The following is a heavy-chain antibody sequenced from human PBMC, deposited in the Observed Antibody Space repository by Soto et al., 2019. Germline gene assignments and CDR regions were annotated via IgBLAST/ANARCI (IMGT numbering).Heavy chain of an antibody. V-gene: IGHV5-51*01. J-gene: IGHJ4*02. CDR2: IYPGDSDT. CDR1: GYSFTSYW. Sequence: ESLKISCKGSGYSFTSYWIGWVRQMPGKGLEWMGIIYPGDSDTRYSPSFQGQVTISADKSISTAYLQWSSLKASDTAMYYCARLAYADIALAGTFNHYFDYWGQGTLVTVSS. D-gene: IGHD6-19*01. CDR3: ARLAYADIALAGTFNHYFDY.